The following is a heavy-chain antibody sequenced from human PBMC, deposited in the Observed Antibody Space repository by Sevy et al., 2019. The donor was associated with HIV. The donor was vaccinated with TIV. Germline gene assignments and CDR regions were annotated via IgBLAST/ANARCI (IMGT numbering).Heavy chain of an antibody. CDR3: AKSLGGYCSGGSCYSRLYYYCYMDV. Sequence: GGSLRLSCAASGFTFSSYAMSWVRQAPGKGLEWVSAISGSGGSTYYADSVKGRFTISRDNSKNTLYLQMNSLRAEDTAVYYCAKSLGGYCSGGSCYSRLYYYCYMDVWGKGTTVTVS. CDR1: GFTFSSYA. J-gene: IGHJ6*03. CDR2: ISGSGGST. V-gene: IGHV3-23*01. D-gene: IGHD2-15*01.